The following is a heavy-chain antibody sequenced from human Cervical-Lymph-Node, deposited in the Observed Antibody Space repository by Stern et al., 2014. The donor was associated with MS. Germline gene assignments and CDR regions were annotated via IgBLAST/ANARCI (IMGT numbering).Heavy chain of an antibody. V-gene: IGHV4-4*07. Sequence: VQLVESGPGRVQPSETLSLTCTVSGASMKTFYWNWIRQPPEKGLEWIGHMYNSWTSCYDPSLKSRVTMSMDASKQQFSLRLTSVTAVDTAVYFCARGRHTAMVTSGRYFDLWGQGTLVTVSS. CDR3: ARGRHTAMVTSGRYFDL. CDR1: GASMKTFY. J-gene: IGHJ4*02. D-gene: IGHD5-18*01. CDR2: MYNSWTS.